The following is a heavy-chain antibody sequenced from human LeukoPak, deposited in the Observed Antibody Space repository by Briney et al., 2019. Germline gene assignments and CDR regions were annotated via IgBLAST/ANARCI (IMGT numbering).Heavy chain of an antibody. CDR1: GASVSGYY. V-gene: IGHV4-34*01. J-gene: IGHJ4*02. D-gene: IGHD3-10*01. Sequence: PSETLSLTCAVYGASVSGYYWSWIRQPPGKGLEWIGEINHSGSTNYNPSLKSRVTMSVDTSKNQFSLKLSSLTAADTAVYYCARRTVRGVIKYWGQGTLVTVSS. CDR3: ARRTVRGVIKY. CDR2: INHSGST.